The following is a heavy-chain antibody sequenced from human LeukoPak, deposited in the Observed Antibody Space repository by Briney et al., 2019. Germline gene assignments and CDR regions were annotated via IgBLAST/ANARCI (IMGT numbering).Heavy chain of an antibody. Sequence: GASVKVSCKASGYTFTSYGISWVRQAPGQGLEWMGGIIPIFGTANYAQKFQGRVTITADESTSTAYMELSSLRSEDTAVYYCARCSSSHLRGAFDIWGQGTMVTVSS. D-gene: IGHD6-6*01. J-gene: IGHJ3*02. CDR3: ARCSSSHLRGAFDI. V-gene: IGHV1-69*13. CDR1: GYTFTSYG. CDR2: IIPIFGTA.